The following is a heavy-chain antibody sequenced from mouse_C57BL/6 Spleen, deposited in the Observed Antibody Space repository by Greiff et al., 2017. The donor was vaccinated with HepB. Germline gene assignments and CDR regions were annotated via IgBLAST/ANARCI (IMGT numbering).Heavy chain of an antibody. D-gene: IGHD1-1*01. CDR1: GYTFTSYW. J-gene: IGHJ4*01. CDR2: IDPSDSYT. V-gene: IGHV1-69*01. Sequence: QVQLQQPGAELVMPGASVKLSCKASGYTFTSYWMHWVKQRPGQGLEWIGEIDPSDSYTNYNQKFKGKSTLTVDKSSSTAYMQLSSLTSEDSAVYYCARSYYGGAMDYWGQGTSVTVSS. CDR3: ARSYYGGAMDY.